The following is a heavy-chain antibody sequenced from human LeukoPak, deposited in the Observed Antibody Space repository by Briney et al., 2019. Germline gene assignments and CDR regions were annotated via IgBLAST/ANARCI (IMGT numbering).Heavy chain of an antibody. CDR1: GYSFTSYW. J-gene: IGHJ6*02. V-gene: IGHV5-51*01. D-gene: IGHD5-24*01. CDR2: IYPGDSDT. CDR3: ARRARDGYNIYYYGMDV. Sequence: PGESLKISCKGSGYSFTSYWIGWVRQMPGKGLEWMGIIYPGDSDTRYSPSFQGQVTISADKSINTAYLQWSRLKASDTAMYYCARRARDGYNIYYYGMDVWGQGTTVTVSS.